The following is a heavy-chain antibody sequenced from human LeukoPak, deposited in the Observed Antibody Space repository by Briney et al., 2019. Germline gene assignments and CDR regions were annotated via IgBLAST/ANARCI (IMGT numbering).Heavy chain of an antibody. CDR3: AREDNSGSPPDY. J-gene: IGHJ4*02. CDR2: ISYSGST. CDR1: GGSITPYY. V-gene: IGHV4-59*01. D-gene: IGHD3-22*01. Sequence: PSETLSLTCTVSGGSITPYYWSWIRQPPGKGLEWIGYISYSGSTYYKSSLKSRVTISVDTSKNQFSLKLSSVTAADTAVYYCAREDNSGSPPDYWGQGTLVTVSS.